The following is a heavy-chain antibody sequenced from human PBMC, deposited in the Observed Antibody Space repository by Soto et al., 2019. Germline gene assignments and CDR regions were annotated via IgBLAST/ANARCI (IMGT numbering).Heavy chain of an antibody. D-gene: IGHD6-19*01. J-gene: IGHJ6*02. CDR2: ISGSGGST. CDR1: GFTFSSYA. CDR3: AKYISGASWTYYYGMDV. Sequence: PGGSLRLSSAASGFTFSSYAMSWVRQAPGKGLEWVSAISGSGGSTYYADSVKGRFTISRDNSKNTLYLQMNSLRAEDTAVYYCAKYISGASWTYYYGMDVWGQGTTVTV. V-gene: IGHV3-23*01.